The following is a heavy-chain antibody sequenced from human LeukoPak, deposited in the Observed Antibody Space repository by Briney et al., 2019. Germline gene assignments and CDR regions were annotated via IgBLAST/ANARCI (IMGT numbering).Heavy chain of an antibody. D-gene: IGHD6-13*01. J-gene: IGHJ4*02. CDR3: ARDQGIAASSPFDY. V-gene: IGHV4-39*07. CDR1: GDSISSNNRY. Sequence: KPSETLSLTCTVSGDSISSNNRYWGWIRQPPGKGLEWIGSFYFGGSNYYSPSLRSRVTMSVDKSKNQFSLKLSSVTAADTAVYYCARDQGIAASSPFDYWGQGTLVTVSS. CDR2: FYFGGSN.